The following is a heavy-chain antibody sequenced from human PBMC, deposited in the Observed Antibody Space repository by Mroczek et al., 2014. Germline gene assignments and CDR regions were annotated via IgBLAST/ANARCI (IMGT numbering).Heavy chain of an antibody. Sequence: QVQLQESGPGLVKPSETLSLTCTVSGGSISSYYWSWIRQPAGKGLEWIGRIYTSGSTNYNPSLKSRVTMSVDTSKNQFSLKLSSVTAADTAVYYCARERGHYYYDSSGYSNYFDYWGQGTLVTVSS. J-gene: IGHJ4*02. CDR3: ARERGHYYYDSSGYSNYFDY. CDR2: IYTSGST. D-gene: IGHD3-22*01. V-gene: IGHV4-4*07. CDR1: GGSISSYY.